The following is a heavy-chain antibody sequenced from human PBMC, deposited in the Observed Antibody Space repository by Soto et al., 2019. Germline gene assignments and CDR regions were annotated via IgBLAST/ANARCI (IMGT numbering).Heavy chain of an antibody. J-gene: IGHJ4*02. V-gene: IGHV3-21*01. D-gene: IGHD6-6*01. CDR1: GFTFSSYS. CDR3: ARPRPSIAAF. CDR2: ISSSGDYI. Sequence: EVQLVESGGGLVKPGGSLRLSSAASGFTFSSYSMNWVRQAPGKGLDWVSSISSSGDYIYYADSVKGRFTISRDNARNSLYLQMDSLRDEDTAVYYCARPRPSIAAFWGQGTQVTVSS.